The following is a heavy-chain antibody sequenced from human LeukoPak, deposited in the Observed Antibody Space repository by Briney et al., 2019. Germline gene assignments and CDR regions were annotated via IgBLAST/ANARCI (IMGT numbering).Heavy chain of an antibody. CDR2: ISSGSSTI. CDR3: ARGGELLRPADY. J-gene: IGHJ4*02. CDR1: GFIFGTYS. D-gene: IGHD1-26*01. Sequence: SGGSLRLSCAASGFIFGTYSMNWVRQAPGKGLEWVSYISSGSSTIYYADSVKGRFTISRDNAKNSLYLQMNNLRAEDTAVYYCARGGELLRPADYWGQGALVTVSS. V-gene: IGHV3-48*04.